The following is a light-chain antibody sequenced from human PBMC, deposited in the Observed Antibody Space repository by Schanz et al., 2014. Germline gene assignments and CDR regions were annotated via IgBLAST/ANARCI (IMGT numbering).Light chain of an antibody. V-gene: IGLV2-11*01. CDR1: SSDVGAYND. Sequence: QSALTQPRSVSGSPGQSVTISCTGTSSDVGAYNDVSWYQQHPGKAPKLMIYDVNKRPSGVPDRFSGSKSGNTASLTISGLQAEDEADYFCCSYAGAYVFGTGTKVTVL. J-gene: IGLJ1*01. CDR2: DVN. CDR3: CSYAGAYV.